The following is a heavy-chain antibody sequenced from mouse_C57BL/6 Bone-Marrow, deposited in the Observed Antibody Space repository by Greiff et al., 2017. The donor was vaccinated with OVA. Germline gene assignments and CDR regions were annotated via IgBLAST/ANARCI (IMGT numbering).Heavy chain of an antibody. V-gene: IGHV14-1*01. CDR1: GFNIKDYY. D-gene: IGHD2-3*01. CDR2: IDPEDGDT. Sequence: VQLQQSGAELVRPGASVKLSCTASGFNIKDYYMHWVKQRPEQGLEWIGRIDPEDGDTEYAPKFQGKATMTADTSSHTAYLQLSSLTSEDTAVYYCTTDGYYYFDYWGQGTTLTVSS. CDR3: TTDGYYYFDY. J-gene: IGHJ2*01.